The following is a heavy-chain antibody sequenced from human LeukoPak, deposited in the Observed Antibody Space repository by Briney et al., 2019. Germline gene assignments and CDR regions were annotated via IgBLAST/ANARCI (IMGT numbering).Heavy chain of an antibody. CDR3: AKRFPTYYYDSSDY. CDR1: GFTFSSYA. J-gene: IGHJ4*02. CDR2: ISGSGDST. D-gene: IGHD3-22*01. Sequence: PGGSLRLSCAASGFTFSSYAMTWVRQAPGKGLEWVSVISGSGDSTYYADSVKGRFTISRDNSENTLYLQMNSLRAEDTAVYYCAKRFPTYYYDSSDYWGLGTLVTVSS. V-gene: IGHV3-23*01.